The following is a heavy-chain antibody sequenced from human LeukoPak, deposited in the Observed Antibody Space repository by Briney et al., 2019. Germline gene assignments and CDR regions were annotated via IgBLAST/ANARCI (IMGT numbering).Heavy chain of an antibody. Sequence: ASVKVSCKASGYTFTSYGISWMRQAPGQGLEWMGWISAYNGNTNYAQKFQGRVTMTTDTSTSTAYMELRSLRSDDAAVYYCARDLGDIVVVPAAISLPWGQGTLVTVSS. D-gene: IGHD2-2*01. V-gene: IGHV1-18*01. CDR3: ARDLGDIVVVPAAISLP. CDR2: ISAYNGNT. CDR1: GYTFTSYG. J-gene: IGHJ5*02.